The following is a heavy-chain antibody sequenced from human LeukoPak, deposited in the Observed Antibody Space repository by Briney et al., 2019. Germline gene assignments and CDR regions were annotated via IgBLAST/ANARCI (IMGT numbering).Heavy chain of an antibody. J-gene: IGHJ4*02. D-gene: IGHD2-2*01. Sequence: PGGSLRLSCAASGFTVSSYSMNWVRQAPGKGLEWVSYISSRSSTIYYADSVKGRFTISRDNAKNSLYLQMNSLRAEDTAVYYCARALGYCSSASCYYFDNWGQGTLVTVSS. CDR3: ARALGYCSSASCYYFDN. CDR1: GFTVSSYS. V-gene: IGHV3-48*01. CDR2: ISSRSSTI.